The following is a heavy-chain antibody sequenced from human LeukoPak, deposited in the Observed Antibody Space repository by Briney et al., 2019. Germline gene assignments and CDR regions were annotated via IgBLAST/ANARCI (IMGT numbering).Heavy chain of an antibody. CDR1: GGSISSYY. CDR3: ARVGTNGVCYDY. D-gene: IGHD2-8*01. V-gene: IGHV4-59*12. Sequence: PSETLSLTCTVSGGSISSYYWSWIRQPPGKGLEWIGYIYYSGSTNYNPSLKSRVTISVDTSKNQFSLKLSSVTAADTAVYYCARVGTNGVCYDYWGQGTLVAVSS. CDR2: IYYSGST. J-gene: IGHJ4*02.